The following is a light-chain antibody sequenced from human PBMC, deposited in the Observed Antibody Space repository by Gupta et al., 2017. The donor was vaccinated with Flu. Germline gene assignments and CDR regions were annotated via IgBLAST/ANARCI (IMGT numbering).Light chain of an antibody. CDR3: QQYNNWPPWT. CDR2: GAS. J-gene: IGKJ1*01. V-gene: IGKV3-15*01. Sequence: ITPSPATLSVSPGERATPSCRASQSVSSNLAWYQQKPGQAPRLLIYGASTRATGIPARFSGSGSGTEFTLTISSLQSEDFAVYYCQQYNNWPPWTFGQGTKVEIK. CDR1: QSVSSN.